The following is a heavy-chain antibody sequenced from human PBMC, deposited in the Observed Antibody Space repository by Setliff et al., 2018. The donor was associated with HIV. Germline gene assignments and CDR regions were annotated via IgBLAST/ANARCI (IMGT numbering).Heavy chain of an antibody. D-gene: IGHD2-15*01. CDR3: AKGEWSCSGGSCYSGGAFDI. J-gene: IGHJ3*02. CDR2: IWYDGSNK. Sequence: GGSLRLSCAASGFTFSSYGMHWVRQAPGKGLEWVAVIWYDGSNKYYADSVKGRFTISRDNSKNTLYLQMNSLRAEDTAVYYCAKGEWSCSGGSCYSGGAFDIWGQGTMVTVSS. CDR1: GFTFSSYG. V-gene: IGHV3-33*06.